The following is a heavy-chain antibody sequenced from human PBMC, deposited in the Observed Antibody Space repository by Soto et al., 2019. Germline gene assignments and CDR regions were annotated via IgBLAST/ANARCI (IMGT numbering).Heavy chain of an antibody. CDR1: GGSISSGGYY. Sequence: QVQLQESGPGLVKPSQTLSLTCTVSGGSISSGGYYWSWIRQHPGKGLEWIGYIYYSGSTYYNPSLKRRVTISVDTSKNQFSLKLSSVTAADTAVYYCARASAAMVGYYYYGMDVWGQGTTVTVSS. J-gene: IGHJ6*02. D-gene: IGHD5-18*01. CDR2: IYYSGST. CDR3: ARASAAMVGYYYYGMDV. V-gene: IGHV4-31*03.